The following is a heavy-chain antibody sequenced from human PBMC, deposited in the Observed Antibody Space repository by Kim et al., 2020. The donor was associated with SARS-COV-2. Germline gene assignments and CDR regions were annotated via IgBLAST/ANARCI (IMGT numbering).Heavy chain of an antibody. D-gene: IGHD3-10*01. J-gene: IGHJ6*02. CDR3: ARHITTTLDV. Sequence: IRTSYADSVKGRFTISRDSAKNTLFLQMNSLRAEDTAVYYCARHITTTLDVWGQGTTVTVSS. V-gene: IGHV3-74*01. CDR2: IRT.